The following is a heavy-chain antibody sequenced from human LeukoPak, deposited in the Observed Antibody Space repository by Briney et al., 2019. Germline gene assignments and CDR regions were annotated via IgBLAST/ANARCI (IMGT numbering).Heavy chain of an antibody. D-gene: IGHD1-26*01. Sequence: GGSLTLSCLASEFTFSTYWMHWVRQAPGKGLVWVSRISRDGSNTFYADSAKGRFNISRDNAKNTLYLQMNSLRGDDTGVYYCAREWDLPGAYYMDVWGKGTTVTVSS. CDR2: ISRDGSNT. CDR3: AREWDLPGAYYMDV. V-gene: IGHV3-74*01. J-gene: IGHJ6*03. CDR1: EFTFSTYW.